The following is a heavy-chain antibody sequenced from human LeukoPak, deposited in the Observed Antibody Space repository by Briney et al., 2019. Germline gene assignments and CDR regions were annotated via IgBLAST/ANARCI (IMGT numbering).Heavy chain of an antibody. D-gene: IGHD6-19*01. CDR3: ARPFGGQWLVPFDY. CDR2: SNDSGGT. J-gene: IGHJ4*02. V-gene: IGHV4-34*10. CDR1: GGTFSGYY. Sequence: SETLSLTCAVYGGTFSGYYWSWIRQPPGKRLEWVGESNDSGGTNYNPSLKSRVTMSVDTSKNQFSLKLSSVTAADTAVYYCARPFGGQWLVPFDYWGQGTLVTVSS.